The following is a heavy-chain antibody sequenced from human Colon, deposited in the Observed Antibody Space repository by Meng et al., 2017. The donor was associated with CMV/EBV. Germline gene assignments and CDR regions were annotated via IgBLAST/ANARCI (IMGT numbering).Heavy chain of an antibody. CDR3: ARAPYCSNGVCFPGPYGLDV. Sequence: GESLKISCAASGFPFSSYDMHWVRQVPGKGLEWVSGIDSAGDTYYPDSVKGRFTISRDDAKNSLYLQMTNLQAGDTAVYYCARAPYCSNGVCFPGPYGLDVWSQGTTVTVSS. CDR2: IDSAGDT. CDR1: GFPFSSYD. J-gene: IGHJ6*02. V-gene: IGHV3-13*01. D-gene: IGHD2-8*01.